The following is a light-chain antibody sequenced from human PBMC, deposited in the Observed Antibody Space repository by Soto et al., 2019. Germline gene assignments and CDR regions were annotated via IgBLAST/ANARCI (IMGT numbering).Light chain of an antibody. CDR2: GTS. Sequence: EIVLTQSPGTLSLSPGERATVSCRTSQSIDSKSLVWYQQRVGQAPRLLIYGTSSRGTGIPDRFSGSWAGTDFTITISRLEHEDFAVYFCQYYGGSFTFGPGTKVEIK. CDR3: QYYGGSFT. CDR1: QSIDSKS. J-gene: IGKJ3*01. V-gene: IGKV3-20*01.